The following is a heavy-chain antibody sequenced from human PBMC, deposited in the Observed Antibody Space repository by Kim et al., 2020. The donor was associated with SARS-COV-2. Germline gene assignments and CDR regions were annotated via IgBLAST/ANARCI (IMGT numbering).Heavy chain of an antibody. CDR1: GGSISSGGYS. J-gene: IGHJ5*02. D-gene: IGHD4-17*01. Sequence: SETLSLTCAVSGGSISSGGYSWSWIRQPPGKGLEWIGYIYHSGSTYYNPSLKSRVTISVDRSKNQFSLKLSSVTAADTAVYYCAREGDGDRKNWFDPWGQGTLVTVSS. CDR2: IYHSGST. CDR3: AREGDGDRKNWFDP. V-gene: IGHV4-30-2*01.